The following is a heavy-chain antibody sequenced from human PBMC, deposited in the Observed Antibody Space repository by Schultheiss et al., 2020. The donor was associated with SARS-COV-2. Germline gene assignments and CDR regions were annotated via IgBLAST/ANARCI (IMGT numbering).Heavy chain of an antibody. CDR2: IRYDGSNK. V-gene: IGHV3-30*02. D-gene: IGHD4-11*01. Sequence: GGSLRLSCAASGFTFSGYEMNWVRQAPGKGLEWVAFIRYDGSNKYYADSVKGRFTISRDNSKNTLYLQMNSLRAGDTAVYYCARASPVDNYRYYYYGMDVWGQGTTVTVPS. CDR1: GFTFSGYE. CDR3: ARASPVDNYRYYYYGMDV. J-gene: IGHJ6*02.